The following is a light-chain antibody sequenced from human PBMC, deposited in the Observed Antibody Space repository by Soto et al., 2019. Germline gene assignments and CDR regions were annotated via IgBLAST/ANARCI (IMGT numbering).Light chain of an antibody. CDR1: QSVRSY. CDR3: QQRSNWPLT. J-gene: IGKJ4*01. V-gene: IGKV3-11*01. Sequence: EIVLTQSPATLSLSPGERATLSCRASQSVRSYLAWYQQKIGQAPRLLIYDASNRATGIPARFSGSGSGTAFTLTISSLEPEDFAVYYCQQRSNWPLTFGGGTKVEIK. CDR2: DAS.